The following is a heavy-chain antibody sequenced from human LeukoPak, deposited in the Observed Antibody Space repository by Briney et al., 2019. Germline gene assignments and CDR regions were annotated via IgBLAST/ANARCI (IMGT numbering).Heavy chain of an antibody. Sequence: PSETLSLTCTVSGGSINNYYWSWIRQPPGKGLEWIGYIYYSGSTNYNPSHKGRVTISVDTSKNQFYLKLSSVTAADTAVYYCARVAAGIGFFQHWGQGTLVTVSS. J-gene: IGHJ1*01. CDR2: IYYSGST. CDR1: GGSINNYY. D-gene: IGHD6-13*01. CDR3: ARVAAGIGFFQH. V-gene: IGHV4-59*08.